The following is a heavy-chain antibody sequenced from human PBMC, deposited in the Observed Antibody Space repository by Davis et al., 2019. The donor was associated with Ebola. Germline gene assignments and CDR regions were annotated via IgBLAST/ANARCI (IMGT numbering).Heavy chain of an antibody. D-gene: IGHD3-22*01. CDR1: GYTFTSYG. Sequence: ASVKVSCKASGYTFTSYGISWVRQAPGQGLEWMGWISAYNGNTNYAQKLQGRVTMTTDTSTSTAYMELRSLRSEDTAVYYCARGVGYSYYYGMDVWGQGTTVTVSS. CDR3: ARGVGYSYYYGMDV. J-gene: IGHJ6*02. CDR2: ISAYNGNT. V-gene: IGHV1-18*01.